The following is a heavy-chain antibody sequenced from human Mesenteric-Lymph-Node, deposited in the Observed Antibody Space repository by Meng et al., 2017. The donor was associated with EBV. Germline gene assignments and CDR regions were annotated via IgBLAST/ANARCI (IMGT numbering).Heavy chain of an antibody. CDR1: GGTFSSHA. V-gene: IGHV1-69*01. CDR3: ARGAATMPLEY. D-gene: IGHD5-12*01. Sequence: QVQLVQPGDEVRKPGCSVKGSCKASGGTFSSHAFSWVRQAPGQGLEWMGGIVPIFGTTTYAQKFQGRLTITADEATSTAHMELHGLRSDDTALYFCARGAATMPLEYWGQGALVTVSS. J-gene: IGHJ4*02. CDR2: IVPIFGTT.